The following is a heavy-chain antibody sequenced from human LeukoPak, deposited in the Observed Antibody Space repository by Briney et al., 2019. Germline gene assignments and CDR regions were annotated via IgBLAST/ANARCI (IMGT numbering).Heavy chain of an antibody. Sequence: SGPALVEPTQTLTLTCTFSGFSLLTSGVSVTWIRQPPGRALEWLARIDWDDDKYYNTSLEARLTISKDTSKNQVILTVTDMDPVDSATYYCARMYFGDYKDMDVWGKGTTVTVSS. J-gene: IGHJ6*03. CDR2: IDWDDDK. CDR1: GFSLLTSGVS. CDR3: ARMYFGDYKDMDV. V-gene: IGHV2-70*11. D-gene: IGHD3-10*01.